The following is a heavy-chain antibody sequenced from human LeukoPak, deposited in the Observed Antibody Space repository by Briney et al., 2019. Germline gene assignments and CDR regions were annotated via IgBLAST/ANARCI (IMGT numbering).Heavy chain of an antibody. D-gene: IGHD4-17*01. CDR2: IWYDGSNK. CDR3: ARNPKYGDGAFDY. J-gene: IGHJ4*02. V-gene: IGHV3-33*01. CDR1: GFTFSSYG. Sequence: PGRSLRLSRAASGFTFSSYGMHWVRQAPGKGLEWVAVIWYDGSNKYYADSVKGRFTISRDNSKNTLYLQMNSLRAEDTAVYYCARNPKYGDGAFDYWGQGTLVTVSS.